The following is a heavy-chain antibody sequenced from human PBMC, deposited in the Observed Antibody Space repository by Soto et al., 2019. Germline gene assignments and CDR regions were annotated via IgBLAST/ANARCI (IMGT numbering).Heavy chain of an antibody. J-gene: IGHJ4*02. CDR2: IFSDDNT. D-gene: IGHD4-17*01. V-gene: IGHV3-53*01. CDR3: ARDWNGDKYFDF. CDR1: GITATNGH. Sequence: DVQLVKSGGGLIQPGGSLRLSCAASGITATNGHMSWVRQAPGKGLEWVSVIFSDDNTYYADSVKGRFIISRDTSKSTVYLQMNSLRAEDTAVYYCARDWNGDKYFDFWDQGSLVTVSS.